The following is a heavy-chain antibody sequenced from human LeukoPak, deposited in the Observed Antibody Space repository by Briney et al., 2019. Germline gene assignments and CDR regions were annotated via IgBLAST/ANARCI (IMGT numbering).Heavy chain of an antibody. CDR3: ARAADAFDI. CDR1: GFSFNDYA. CDR2: ISYDGSNK. V-gene: IGHV3-30-3*01. J-gene: IGHJ3*02. Sequence: PGRSLRLSCAASGFSFNDYAMHWVRRAPGKGLEWVAVISYDGSNKYYADSVEGRFTISRDNSKNTLYLQMNSLRAEDTAVYYCARAADAFDIWGQGTMVTVSS.